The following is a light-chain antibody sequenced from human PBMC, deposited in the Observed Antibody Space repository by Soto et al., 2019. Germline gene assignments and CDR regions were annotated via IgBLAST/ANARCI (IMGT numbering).Light chain of an antibody. CDR1: QSVSSY. CDR2: DAS. J-gene: IGKJ5*01. Sequence: EIVLTQTPATLSLSPGDIATLCYRASQSVSSYLAWYQQKPGQAPRILIYDASNRATGIPARFSGGGSGTDFTLTISRLDPEDVAVYYCQQYGSSPTLGQGTRLEIK. CDR3: QQYGSSPT. V-gene: IGKV3-20*01.